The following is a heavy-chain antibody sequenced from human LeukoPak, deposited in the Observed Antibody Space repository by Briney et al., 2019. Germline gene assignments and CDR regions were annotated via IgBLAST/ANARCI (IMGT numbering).Heavy chain of an antibody. D-gene: IGHD2-15*01. CDR2: IYTGGST. CDR1: GFTVSTNY. CDR3: ASNRWYFDY. Sequence: GGSLRLSCAASGFTVSTNYMSWVRQAPGRGLEWVSVIYTGGSTYYADSVKGRFTISRDNSKSTLYLQMNSLRAEDTALYYCASNRWYFDYWGQGALVTVSS. J-gene: IGHJ4*02. V-gene: IGHV3-53*01.